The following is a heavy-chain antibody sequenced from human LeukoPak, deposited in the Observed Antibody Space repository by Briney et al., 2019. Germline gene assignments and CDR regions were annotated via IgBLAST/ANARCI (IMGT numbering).Heavy chain of an antibody. Sequence: GASVTVSCTASGGTFSSYAISWVRQAPGQGLEWMGGIIPIFGTANYAQKFQGRVTITADESTSTAYMELSSLRPEDTAVYYCARVSERYFDWLSPFDPWGQGTLVTVSS. V-gene: IGHV1-69*01. CDR3: ARVSERYFDWLSPFDP. CDR1: GGTFSSYA. D-gene: IGHD3-9*01. CDR2: IIPIFGTA. J-gene: IGHJ5*02.